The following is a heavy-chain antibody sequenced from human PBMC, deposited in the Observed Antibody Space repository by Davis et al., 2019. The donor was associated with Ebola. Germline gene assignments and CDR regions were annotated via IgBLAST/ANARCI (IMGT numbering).Heavy chain of an antibody. Sequence: GESLKISCAASGFTFDDYTMHWVRQAPGKGLEWVSAISGSGGSTYYADSVKGRFTISRDNSKNTLYLQMNSLRAEDTAVYYCAKDGLGAGSYSDYWGQGTLVTVSS. J-gene: IGHJ4*02. V-gene: IGHV3-23*01. D-gene: IGHD1-26*01. CDR2: ISGSGGST. CDR1: GFTFDDYT. CDR3: AKDGLGAGSYSDY.